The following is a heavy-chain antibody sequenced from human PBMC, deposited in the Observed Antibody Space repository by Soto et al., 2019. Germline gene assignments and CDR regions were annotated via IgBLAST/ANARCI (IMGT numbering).Heavy chain of an antibody. J-gene: IGHJ4*02. CDR2: IRTISSAI. D-gene: IGHD2-15*01. Sequence: QLVESGGGLVQPGGSLRLSCAASGFTFSDYPMNWVRQAPGKGLEWVSSIRTISSAIYFADSVRGRFTISRDNARNSLYLQMTSLRDEDTAVYYCARETPSFDYWGQGTLVTVSS. CDR3: ARETPSFDY. CDR1: GFTFSDYP. V-gene: IGHV3-48*02.